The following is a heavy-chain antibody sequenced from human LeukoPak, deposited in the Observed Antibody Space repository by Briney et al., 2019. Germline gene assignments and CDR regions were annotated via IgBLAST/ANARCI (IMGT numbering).Heavy chain of an antibody. V-gene: IGHV3-11*01. D-gene: IGHD2-21*02. J-gene: IGHJ5*02. CDR2: ITRSGSTI. CDR3: ETSQTVNGVEAMRFDP. Sequence: KPGGSLRLSCAASGSIFSVYYMSWIRQAPGKGLEWISYITRSGSTIYYAESVRGRFTISRDDAKNSLYLQMNSLRAEDTAVYYCETSQTVNGVEAMRFDPWGQGTLVIVSS. CDR1: GSIFSVYY.